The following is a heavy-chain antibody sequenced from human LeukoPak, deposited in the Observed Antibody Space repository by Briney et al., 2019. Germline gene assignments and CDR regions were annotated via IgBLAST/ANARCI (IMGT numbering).Heavy chain of an antibody. D-gene: IGHD1-14*01. V-gene: IGHV1-2*02. Sequence: ASVKVSFKASGYTFTGYYMHWVRQAPGQGLEGMGWINPNSGGTNYAQKFQGRVTMPRDTSISTAYMELSRLRSDDTAVYYCARGPPLDPITSDYYGMDVWGQGTTVTVSS. CDR1: GYTFTGYY. CDR3: ARGPPLDPITSDYYGMDV. J-gene: IGHJ6*02. CDR2: INPNSGGT.